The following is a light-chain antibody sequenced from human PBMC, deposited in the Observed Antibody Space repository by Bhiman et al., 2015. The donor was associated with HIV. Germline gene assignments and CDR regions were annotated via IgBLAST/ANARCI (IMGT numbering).Light chain of an antibody. V-gene: IGLV1-36*01. CDR1: SSNIGKNP. CDR3: SAWDDSLNGVV. J-gene: IGLJ2*01. Sequence: QSVLTQPPSVSEVPRQRVTISCSGSSSNIGKNPVNWFQQVPGKAPKLLIYYDDLLSSGVSDRFSASKAGTSASLAISGLQSEDEADYCSAWDDSLNGVVFGGGTKVTVL. CDR2: YDD.